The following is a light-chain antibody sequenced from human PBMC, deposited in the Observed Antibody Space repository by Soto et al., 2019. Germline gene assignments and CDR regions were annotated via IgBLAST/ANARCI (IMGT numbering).Light chain of an antibody. CDR3: QQYYNCPHWT. V-gene: IGKV3-15*01. Sequence: EIVMTQSPATLSVSPGERANLSCRASQSVSSGLAWYQQKPGQAPRLLIYAASTRATGIPARFSGSGSGTEFTLTVSSLQSEDFAVYYCQQYYNCPHWTFGQGTKVEIK. J-gene: IGKJ1*01. CDR2: AAS. CDR1: QSVSSG.